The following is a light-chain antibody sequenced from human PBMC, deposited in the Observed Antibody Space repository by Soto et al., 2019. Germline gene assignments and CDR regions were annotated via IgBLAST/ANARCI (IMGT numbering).Light chain of an antibody. Sequence: EIVLTQSPATLSLSPGESATLSCRASQSISTYLAWYQHKPGHAPRLLISDASNRATGIPARFSGSGSGTDFTLTIGSLEPEDFAVCYCQHRNEWPPGAAFGGGTKVEIK. CDR1: QSISTY. J-gene: IGKJ4*01. V-gene: IGKV3-11*01. CDR2: DAS. CDR3: QHRNEWPPGAA.